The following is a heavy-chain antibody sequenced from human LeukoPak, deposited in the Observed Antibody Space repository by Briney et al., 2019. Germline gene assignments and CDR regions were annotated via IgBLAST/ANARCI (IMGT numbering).Heavy chain of an antibody. J-gene: IGHJ4*02. CDR1: GFRVNSDD. Sequence: GGSLRLSCAASGFRVNSDDINWVRQAPGKGLEWVSSISGDDERRFYADSVKGRFAISKDNSQNTVYLQLNSLRVEDTAVYYCPEVNWYYNSGTYAGDCWGQGTLVTVSS. CDR2: ISGDDERR. D-gene: IGHD3-10*01. CDR3: PEVNWYYNSGTYAGDC. V-gene: IGHV3-23*01.